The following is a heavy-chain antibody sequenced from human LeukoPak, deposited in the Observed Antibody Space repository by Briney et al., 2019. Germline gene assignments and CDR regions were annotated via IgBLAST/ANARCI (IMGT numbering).Heavy chain of an antibody. D-gene: IGHD3-22*01. J-gene: IGHJ3*02. CDR3: ARDGFSSGYPYDAFDI. Sequence: PGGSQRLSCAASGFTASTNYMSWVRQAPGKGLEWVSVIYSGGSTYYADSVKGRFTISRDNSKNTLYLQMNSLRAEDTAVYYCARDGFSSGYPYDAFDIWGQGTMVTVSS. CDR2: IYSGGST. CDR1: GFTASTNY. V-gene: IGHV3-53*01.